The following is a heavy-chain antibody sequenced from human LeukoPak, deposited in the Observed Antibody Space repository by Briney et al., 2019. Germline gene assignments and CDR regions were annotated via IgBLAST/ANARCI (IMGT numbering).Heavy chain of an antibody. D-gene: IGHD3-22*01. V-gene: IGHV3-23*01. J-gene: IGHJ4*02. CDR3: AKDRPNYSGSNGHYYKLNGDC. CDR2: ITSSGAAT. Sequence: PGGSLRLXCAASGFTFSSYAMSWDRQAPGKGLEWVSSITSSGAATYYADSVKGRFTISRDNSDNTLYLQMNSLRAEDTAVYYCAKDRPNYSGSNGHYYKLNGDCWGQGTLVTVSS. CDR1: GFTFSSYA.